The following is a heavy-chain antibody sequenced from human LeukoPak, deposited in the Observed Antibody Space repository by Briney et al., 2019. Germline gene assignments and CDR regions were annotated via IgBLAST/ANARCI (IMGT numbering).Heavy chain of an antibody. J-gene: IGHJ4*02. D-gene: IGHD1-14*01. CDR3: AREVGRNYFDY. Sequence: SGGSLRLSCAASGFTFSSYSMNWVRQAPGKGLEWVSSISSSSSYIYYADSVKGRFTISRDNSKNTLYLQMNSLRAEDTAVYYCAREVGRNYFDYWGQGTLVTVSS. V-gene: IGHV3-21*01. CDR1: GFTFSSYS. CDR2: ISSSSSYI.